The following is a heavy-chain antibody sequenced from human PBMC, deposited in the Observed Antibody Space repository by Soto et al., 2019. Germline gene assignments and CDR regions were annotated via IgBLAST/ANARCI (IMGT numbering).Heavy chain of an antibody. J-gene: IGHJ6*02. Sequence: SETLSLTCAVYGGSFSGYYWSWIRQPPGKGLEWIGEINHSGSTNYNPSLKSRVTISVDTSKNQFSLKLSSVTVADTAVYYCARGTPYCTNGVCYMGSYYYYGMDVWGQGTTVTVSS. V-gene: IGHV4-34*01. CDR2: INHSGST. D-gene: IGHD2-8*01. CDR1: GGSFSGYY. CDR3: ARGTPYCTNGVCYMGSYYYYGMDV.